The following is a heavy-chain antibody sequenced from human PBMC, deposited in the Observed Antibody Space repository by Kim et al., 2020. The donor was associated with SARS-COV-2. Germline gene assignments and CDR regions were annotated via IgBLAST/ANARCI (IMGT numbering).Heavy chain of an antibody. V-gene: IGHV4-4*02. CDR2: ISHRGSP. J-gene: IGHJ5*02. D-gene: IGHD3-16*01. Sequence: SETLSLTCAVSGGSISSLSWWSWVRQAPGKGLEWIGEISHRGSPNYHPSLKSRMTISIDSSKNQFSLKLTSVTAADTAIYFCAGFSADMMSMMWGRGGWFAPWGQGTLVTVSS. CDR1: GGSISSLSW. CDR3: AGFSADMMSMMWGRGGWFAP.